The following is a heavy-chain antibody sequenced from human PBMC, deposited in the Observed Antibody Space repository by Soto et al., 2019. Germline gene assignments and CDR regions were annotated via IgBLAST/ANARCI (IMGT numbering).Heavy chain of an antibody. CDR1: GFTFSNYA. Sequence: AGGSLILYCAASGFTFSNYAMHWVRQAPGKGLEYVSAISSNGDSTNYENSVKVRFNISRDNSKNTLYLQMGGLRTVDMAVYYCVRVGIEEVFDCWGQATLVTVSS. CDR3: VRVGIEEVFDC. CDR2: ISSNGDST. D-gene: IGHD1-1*01. V-gene: IGHV3-64*01. J-gene: IGHJ4*02.